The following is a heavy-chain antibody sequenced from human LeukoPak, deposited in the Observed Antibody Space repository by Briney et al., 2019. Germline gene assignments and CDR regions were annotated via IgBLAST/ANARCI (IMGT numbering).Heavy chain of an antibody. CDR2: IGTYNGNT. V-gene: IGHV1-18*01. CDR1: GYTFTSYG. D-gene: IGHD4-17*01. CDR3: ARDIGDEADY. J-gene: IGHJ4*02. Sequence: ASVKVSCKASGYTFTSYGISWVRQAPGQGLEWMGWIGTYNGNTNSAQKLQGRLTMTTDTSTSTAYMELRSLRSDDTAVYYCARDIGDEADYWGQGTLVTVSS.